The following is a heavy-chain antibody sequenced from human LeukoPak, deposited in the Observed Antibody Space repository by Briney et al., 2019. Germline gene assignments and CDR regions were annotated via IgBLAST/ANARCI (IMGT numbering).Heavy chain of an antibody. CDR1: GGSISSGGYY. Sequence: SETLSLTCTVSGGSISSGGYYWSWIRQHPGKGLEWIGYIYYSGSTYYNPSLKSRVTISVDTSKNQFSLKLSSVTAADTAVYYCARSSTVTTIDYWGQGTLVTVSS. D-gene: IGHD4-17*01. V-gene: IGHV4-31*03. CDR3: ARSSTVTTIDY. J-gene: IGHJ4*02. CDR2: IYYSGST.